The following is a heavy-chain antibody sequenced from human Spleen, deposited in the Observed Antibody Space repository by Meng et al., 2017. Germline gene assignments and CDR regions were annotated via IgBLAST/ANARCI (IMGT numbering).Heavy chain of an antibody. Sequence: ASVKVSCKASGYTFSSYGISWVRQAPGQGLEWMGWISAYNGNTNYAQKLQGRVTMTTDTSTSTAYMDVRSLRSDDTAVYYCARATAVTGTGWFDPWGQGTLVTVSS. CDR3: ARATAVTGTGWFDP. CDR2: ISAYNGNT. V-gene: IGHV1-18*01. D-gene: IGHD6-19*01. J-gene: IGHJ5*02. CDR1: GYTFSSYG.